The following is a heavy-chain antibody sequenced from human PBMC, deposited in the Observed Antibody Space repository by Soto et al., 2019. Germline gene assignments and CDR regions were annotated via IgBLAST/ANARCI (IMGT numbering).Heavy chain of an antibody. CDR1: GGSVSTGRYY. CDR3: ARLRIATNNYKWFDP. CDR2: IYHSGST. V-gene: IGHV4-61*01. J-gene: IGHJ5*02. Sequence: SETLSLTCTVSGGSVSTGRYYWSWIRQTPGTGLEWIGYIYHSGSTNFRPSLKSRVAMSVDTSQNQFSLKLTSMTAADTAVYYCARLRIATNNYKWFDPWGQGTLVTVSS. D-gene: IGHD2-21*01.